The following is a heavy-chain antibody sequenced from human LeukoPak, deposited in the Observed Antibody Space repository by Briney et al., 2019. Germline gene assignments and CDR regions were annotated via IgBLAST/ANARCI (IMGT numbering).Heavy chain of an antibody. CDR1: GYTLTELS. Sequence: GASVTVSCKVSGYTLTELSMHWVRQAPGKGLEWMGDFDPEDGETIYAQKFQGRVTMTEDTATDTAYMELSSLRSEDTAVYYCATGGDTAGGFDYWGQGTLVTVSS. V-gene: IGHV1-24*01. CDR2: FDPEDGET. J-gene: IGHJ4*02. CDR3: ATGGDTAGGFDY. D-gene: IGHD3-16*01.